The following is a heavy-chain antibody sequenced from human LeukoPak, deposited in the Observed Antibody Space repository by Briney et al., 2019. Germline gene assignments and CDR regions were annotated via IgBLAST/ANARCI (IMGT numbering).Heavy chain of an antibody. CDR1: GFTFSSYG. V-gene: IGHV3-33*01. J-gene: IGHJ4*02. D-gene: IGHD6-19*01. CDR3: ARDRVAVAGLFDY. CDR2: IWYDGSNK. Sequence: PGGSLRLSCAASGFTFSSYGMHWVRQAPGKGLEWVAVIWYDGSNKYYADSVKGRFTISRDNSKNTLYLQMNSLRAEYTAVYYCARDRVAVAGLFDYWGQGTLVTVSS.